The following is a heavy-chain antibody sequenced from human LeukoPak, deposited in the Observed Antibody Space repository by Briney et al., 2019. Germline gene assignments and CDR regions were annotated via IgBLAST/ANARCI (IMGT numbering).Heavy chain of an antibody. D-gene: IGHD1-1*01. CDR3: ARASWDDVGTDY. V-gene: IGHV4-61*01. J-gene: IGHJ4*02. Sequence: SETLSLTCTVSGGSVGGDNYYWSWIRQPPGKGLEWIGYIYYSGNTNYNPSLTSRVSISVDTSKNQFSLKLNSVTAADTAVYYCARASWDDVGTDYWGQGTLVTVSS. CDR1: GGSVGGDNYY. CDR2: IYYSGNT.